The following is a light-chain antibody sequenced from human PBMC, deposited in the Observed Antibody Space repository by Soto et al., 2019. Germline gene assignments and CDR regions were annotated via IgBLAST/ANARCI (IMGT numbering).Light chain of an antibody. CDR1: SSNIGAGYE. J-gene: IGLJ2*01. CDR3: QSYDNSLRGSL. Sequence: QSVQTQPPSVSGAPGERVTISCTGSSSNIGAGYEAHWYQQIPGTAPKLLIYANNQRPSGVPDRFSGSTSGTSASLAITGLQAEDEADYYCQSYDNSLRGSLFGGGTKLTVL. CDR2: ANN. V-gene: IGLV1-40*01.